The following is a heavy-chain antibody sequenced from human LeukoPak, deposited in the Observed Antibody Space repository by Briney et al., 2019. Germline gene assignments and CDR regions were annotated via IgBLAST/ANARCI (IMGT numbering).Heavy chain of an antibody. CDR3: ARALRKNYYGSGSYELDY. V-gene: IGHV1-2*02. D-gene: IGHD3-10*01. CDR1: GYTFTGYY. Sequence: ASVKVSCKASGYTFTGYYMHWVRQAPGQGLEWMGWINPNSGGTNYAQKFQGRVTMTRDTSISTAYMELSRLRSDDTAVYYCARALRKNYYGSGSYELDYWGQGTLVTVSS. J-gene: IGHJ4*02. CDR2: INPNSGGT.